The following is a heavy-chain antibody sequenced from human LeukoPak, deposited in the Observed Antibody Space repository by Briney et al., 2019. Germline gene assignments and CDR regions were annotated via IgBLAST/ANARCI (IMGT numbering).Heavy chain of an antibody. CDR1: GYTFSNYV. CDR2: ITAYNGNR. CDR3: ARDNDKVVDH. V-gene: IGHV1-18*01. D-gene: IGHD1-1*01. Sequence: GASVKVSCKTSGYTFSNYVISWVRQAPGQGLEWMGWITAYNGNRLYAQRFQGRITLTTDTSTSTSYMELRSLEYDDTAIYYCARDNDKVVDHWGQGTLVTVSS. J-gene: IGHJ4*01.